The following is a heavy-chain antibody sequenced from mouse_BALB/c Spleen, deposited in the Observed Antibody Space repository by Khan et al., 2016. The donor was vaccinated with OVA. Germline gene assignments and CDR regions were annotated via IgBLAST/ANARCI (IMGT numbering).Heavy chain of an antibody. V-gene: IGHV1S136*01. CDR1: GYTFTSYV. D-gene: IGHD1-1*01. J-gene: IGHJ3*01. CDR3: APVRSYYVSFVY. CDR2: IYPFNDAT. Sequence: VQLKESGPEVVKPGASVKMSCKASGYTFTSYVMHWVKQKPGQGLEWIGYIYPFNDATKFNEKFNGKATLTSDKSSSTAYMELSSLTSEDSAVYYGAPVRSYYVSFVYWGQGTLVTVSA.